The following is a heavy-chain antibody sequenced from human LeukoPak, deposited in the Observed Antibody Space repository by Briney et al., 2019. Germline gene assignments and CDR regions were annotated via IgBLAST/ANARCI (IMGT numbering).Heavy chain of an antibody. V-gene: IGHV3-30-3*01. J-gene: IGHJ4*02. CDR2: ISYDGSNK. D-gene: IGHD1-26*01. CDR3: ARELGGRSGY. Sequence: PGGSLRLSCAASGFTFSSYAMHWVRQAPGKGLEWVAVISYDGSNKYYADSVKGRFTVSRDNSKNTLYLQMNSLRAEDTAVYYCARELGGRSGYWGQGTLVTVSS. CDR1: GFTFSSYA.